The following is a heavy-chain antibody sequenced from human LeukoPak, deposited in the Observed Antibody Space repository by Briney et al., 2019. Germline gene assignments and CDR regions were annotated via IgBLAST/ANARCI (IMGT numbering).Heavy chain of an antibody. CDR3: ARGSSTTTRNWFDP. V-gene: IGHV4-30-4*08. J-gene: IGHJ5*02. CDR2: IHYSGST. Sequence: SETLSLTCTVSGGSISSGDYYWSWIRQPPGKGLEWIGYIHYSGSTYYNPSLKSRVTISVDTSKNQFSLKLSSVTAADTAVYYCARGSSTTTRNWFDPWGQGTLVTVSS. D-gene: IGHD2-2*01. CDR1: GGSISSGDYY.